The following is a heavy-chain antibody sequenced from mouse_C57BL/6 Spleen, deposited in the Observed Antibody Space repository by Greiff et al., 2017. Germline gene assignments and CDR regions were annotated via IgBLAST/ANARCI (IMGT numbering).Heavy chain of an antibody. Sequence: QVQLQQSGPGLVHPSQSLSITCTVSGFSLPSSGVHWVRQSPGKGLGWLGVIWRGGSTDYNAAFISRLSISKDNSKRQVFFKMNSRQADDTAIYYCARDYDYEEAWFAYWGQGTLVTVSA. J-gene: IGHJ3*01. D-gene: IGHD2-4*01. CDR2: IWRGGST. V-gene: IGHV2-2*01. CDR3: ARDYDYEEAWFAY. CDR1: GFSLPSSG.